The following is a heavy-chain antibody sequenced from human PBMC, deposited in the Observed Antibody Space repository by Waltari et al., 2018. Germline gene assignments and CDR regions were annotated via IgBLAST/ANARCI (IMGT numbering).Heavy chain of an antibody. D-gene: IGHD1-1*01. CDR3: APGTTGPAGWFDP. Sequence: QVQLVESGGGVVQPGRSLRLSCAASGFTFSSYGMHWFRRAPGKGLEWVAVIWYDGSNKYYADSVKGRFTISRDNSKNTLYLQMNSLRAEDTAMYYCAPGTTGPAGWFDPWGQGTLVTVSS. V-gene: IGHV3-33*08. J-gene: IGHJ5*02. CDR2: IWYDGSNK. CDR1: GFTFSSYG.